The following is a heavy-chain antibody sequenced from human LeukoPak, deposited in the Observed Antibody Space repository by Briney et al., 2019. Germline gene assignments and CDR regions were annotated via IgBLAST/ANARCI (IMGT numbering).Heavy chain of an antibody. J-gene: IGHJ6*04. CDR1: GFTVSSTY. Sequence: GGSLRLSCAASGFTVSSTYMSWVRQAPGKGLEWVSYISSSGSTIYYADSVKDRFTISRDNAKNSLYLQMNSLRAEDTAVYYCAELGITMIGGVWGKGTTVTISS. CDR2: ISSSGSTI. D-gene: IGHD3-10*02. CDR3: AELGITMIGGV. V-gene: IGHV3-11*04.